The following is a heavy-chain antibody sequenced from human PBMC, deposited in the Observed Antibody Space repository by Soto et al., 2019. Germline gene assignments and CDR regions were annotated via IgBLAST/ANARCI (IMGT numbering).Heavy chain of an antibody. CDR2: ISSSSSYT. D-gene: IGHD5-12*01. J-gene: IGHJ3*02. Sequence: PGGSLRLSCAASGFTFSDYYMSWIRQAPGKGLEWVSYISSSSSYTNYADSVKGRFTISRDNAKNSLYLQMNSLRAEDTAVYYCARGRVEMATIRGAFDIWGQGTMVTVSS. CDR3: ARGRVEMATIRGAFDI. CDR1: GFTFSDYY. V-gene: IGHV3-11*05.